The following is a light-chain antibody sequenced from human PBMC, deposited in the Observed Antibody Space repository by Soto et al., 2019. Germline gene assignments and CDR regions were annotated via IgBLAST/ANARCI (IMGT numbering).Light chain of an antibody. CDR3: QHRSEWPIT. Sequence: EIVLTQSPATLSLTPGERATLSCRASQSVSSYLAWYQQKPGQAPRLLIYAASNRATGIPARFSGSGSGTDFTLSISSLEPEDFAVYYCQHRSEWPITSGQGTRLEIK. CDR2: AAS. J-gene: IGKJ5*01. CDR1: QSVSSY. V-gene: IGKV3-11*01.